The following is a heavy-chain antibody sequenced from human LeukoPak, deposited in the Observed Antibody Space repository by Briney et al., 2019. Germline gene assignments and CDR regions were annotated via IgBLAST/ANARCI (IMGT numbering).Heavy chain of an antibody. CDR1: GFTFSFYS. CDR3: VALLRGIGY. Sequence: PGGSLRLSCAASGFTFSFYSMNWVRQAPGKGLEWIGRSRNEGHSYSTDFAASVRGRASLSRDHSRNSLYLQINSLRTDDTAVYYCVALLRGIGYWGQGTLVTVSS. CDR2: SRNEGHSYST. D-gene: IGHD3-10*01. V-gene: IGHV3-72*01. J-gene: IGHJ4*02.